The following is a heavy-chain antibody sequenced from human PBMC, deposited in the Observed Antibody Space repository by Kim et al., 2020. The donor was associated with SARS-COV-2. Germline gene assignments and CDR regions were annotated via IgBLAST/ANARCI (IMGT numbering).Heavy chain of an antibody. J-gene: IGHJ6*02. CDR2: INHSGST. D-gene: IGHD6-13*01. Sequence: SETLSLTCAVYGGSFSGYYWSWIRQPPGKGLEWIGEINHSGSTNYNPSLKSRVTISVDTSKNQFSLKLSSVTAADTAVYYCASYSSSWYAHDVWGQGTTVTVSS. V-gene: IGHV4-34*01. CDR1: GGSFSGYY. CDR3: ASYSSSWYAHDV.